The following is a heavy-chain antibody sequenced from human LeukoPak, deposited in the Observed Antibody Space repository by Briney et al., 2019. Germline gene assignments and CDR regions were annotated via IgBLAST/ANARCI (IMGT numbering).Heavy chain of an antibody. V-gene: IGHV4-31*03. CDR2: IYYSGST. CDR3: ARISGAFGDEYYLDY. D-gene: IGHD3-16*01. CDR1: GGSISSGGYY. Sequence: SETLSLTCTVSGGSISSGGYYWSWIRQHPGKGLEWIGYIYYSGSTYYNPSLKSRVTISVDTSKNQFSLKLSSVTAADTAVYYCARISGAFGDEYYLDYWGQGTLVTVSS. J-gene: IGHJ4*02.